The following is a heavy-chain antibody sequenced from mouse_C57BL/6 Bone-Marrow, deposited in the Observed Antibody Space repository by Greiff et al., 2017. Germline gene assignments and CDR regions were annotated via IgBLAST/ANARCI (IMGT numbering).Heavy chain of an antibody. CDR2: ISSGSSTI. J-gene: IGHJ2*01. D-gene: IGHD1-1*01. CDR1: GFTFSDYG. CDR3: AKNYYGSSFFDY. Sequence: EVKLVESGGGLVKPGGSLKLSCAASGFTFSDYGMHWVRQAPEKGLEWVAYISSGSSTIYYADTVKGRFTISRDNAKNTRFLQMTSRRSYDTAMYYCAKNYYGSSFFDYWGQGTTLTVSS. V-gene: IGHV5-17*01.